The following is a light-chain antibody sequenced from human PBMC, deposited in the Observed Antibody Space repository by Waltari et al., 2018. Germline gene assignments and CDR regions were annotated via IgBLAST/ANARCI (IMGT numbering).Light chain of an antibody. CDR2: GCR. CDR3: SSYTRSGARI. V-gene: IGLV2-14*03. CDR1: SSDVGGYDY. Sequence: QSALTQPVSVSGSLGQSITISCTGTSSDVGGYDYVSWYQQHPNKAPRLLIDGCRNRPSGISSRFAASKSGNTASLTISGLQSDDESHYYCSSYTRSGARIFGSGTKVTVL. J-gene: IGLJ6*01.